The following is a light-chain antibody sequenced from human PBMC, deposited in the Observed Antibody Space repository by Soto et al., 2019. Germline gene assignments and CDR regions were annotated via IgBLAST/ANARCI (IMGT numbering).Light chain of an antibody. J-gene: IGKJ5*01. V-gene: IGKV1-12*01. CDR3: QQSNNHPIS. CDR1: QAFNSW. CDR2: DVS. Sequence: DNQLTQSPSSISASVGDRVTITCRASQAFNSWLAWVQQKPGMAPKLVIYDVSSLQSGVPSRFSGSGSGTEFTLTISSLQPEDFATYYCQQSNNHPISFGQGTRLENK.